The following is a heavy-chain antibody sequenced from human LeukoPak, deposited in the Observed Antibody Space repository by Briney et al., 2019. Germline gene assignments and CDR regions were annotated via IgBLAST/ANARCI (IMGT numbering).Heavy chain of an antibody. D-gene: IGHD2-2*01. J-gene: IGHJ5*02. V-gene: IGHV1-69*13. CDR2: IIPIFGTA. CDR3: AREIVVVPAARAQSVWFDP. Sequence: SVKVSCKASGGTFSSYAISWVRQAPGQGLEWMGGIIPIFGTANYAQKFQGRVTITADESTSAAYMELSSLRSEDTAVYYCAREIVVVPAARAQSVWFDPWGRGTLVTVSS. CDR1: GGTFSSYA.